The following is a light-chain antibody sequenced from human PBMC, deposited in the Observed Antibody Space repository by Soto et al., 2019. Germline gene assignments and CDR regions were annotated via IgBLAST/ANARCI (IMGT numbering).Light chain of an antibody. CDR1: QSISSC. J-gene: IGKJ1*01. V-gene: IGKV1-5*03. CDR3: QQYNSYPWT. Sequence: DIQMTQSPSTLSASVGDRVTITCRASQSISSCLAWYQQKPGKAPKLLIYKASSLESGVPSRCSGSGSGTEFTLTIIRLQPDDFATYYYQQYNSYPWTFGQGTKVEIK. CDR2: KAS.